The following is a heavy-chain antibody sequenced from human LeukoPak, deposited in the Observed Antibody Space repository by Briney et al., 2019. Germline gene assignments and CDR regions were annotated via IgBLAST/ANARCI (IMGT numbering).Heavy chain of an antibody. J-gene: IGHJ4*02. Sequence: GGSLRLSCAASGLTVSSNYMSWVRQAPGKGLEWVSVIYSGGSTYYADSVKGRFTISRDNSKNTLYLQMNSLRAEDTAVYYCARGYSYGIYYFDYWGQGTLVTVSS. D-gene: IGHD5-18*01. CDR3: ARGYSYGIYYFDY. V-gene: IGHV3-53*01. CDR2: IYSGGST. CDR1: GLTVSSNY.